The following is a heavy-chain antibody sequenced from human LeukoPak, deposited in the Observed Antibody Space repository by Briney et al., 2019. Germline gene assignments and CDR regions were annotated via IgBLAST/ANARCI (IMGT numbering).Heavy chain of an antibody. D-gene: IGHD5-12*01. V-gene: IGHV3-48*02. CDR2: ISSSSDSM. CDR1: GFTFSSYG. Sequence: GGSLRLSCAASGFTFSSYGMNWVRQAPGKRLEWVSYISSSSDSMYYADSVKGRFTISRDNAENSLYLQMNSLRDEDTAVYYCARAMRSGYDYWGQGTLVTVSS. CDR3: ARAMRSGYDY. J-gene: IGHJ4*02.